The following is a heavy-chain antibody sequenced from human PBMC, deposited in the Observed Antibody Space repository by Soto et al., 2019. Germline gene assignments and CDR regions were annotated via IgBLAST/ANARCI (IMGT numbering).Heavy chain of an antibody. CDR3: ARSRQGYYDSSGPSDY. J-gene: IGHJ4*02. CDR2: IYYSGST. CDR1: GGSFSGYY. D-gene: IGHD3-22*01. Sequence: SETLSLTCAVYGGSFSGYYWSWIRQHPGKGLEWIGYIYYSGSTYYNPSLKSRVTISVDTSKNQFSLKLSSVTAADTAVYYCARSRQGYYDSSGPSDYWGQGTLVTVSS. V-gene: IGHV4-31*11.